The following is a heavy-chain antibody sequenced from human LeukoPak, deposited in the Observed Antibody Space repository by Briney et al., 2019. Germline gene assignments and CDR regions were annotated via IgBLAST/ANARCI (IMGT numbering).Heavy chain of an antibody. CDR1: GGSISSGSYY. J-gene: IGHJ4*02. D-gene: IGHD2-21*02. CDR2: IYTSGST. V-gene: IGHV4-61*02. CDR3: ARGGCGGDCPNSGFVDY. Sequence: SQTLSLTCTVSGGSISSGSYYWSWIRQPAGKGLEWIGRIYTSGSTNYNPSLKSRVTISVDTSKNQFSLKLSSVTAADTAVYYCARGGCGGDCPNSGFVDYWGQGTLVTVSS.